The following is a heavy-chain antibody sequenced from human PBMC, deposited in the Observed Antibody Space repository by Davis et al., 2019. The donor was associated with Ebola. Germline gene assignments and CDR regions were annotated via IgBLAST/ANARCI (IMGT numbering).Heavy chain of an antibody. V-gene: IGHV3-66*01. CDR1: GFTVSSNY. J-gene: IGHJ4*02. D-gene: IGHD1-1*01. CDR3: TTTTVLTDY. Sequence: GESLKISCAASGFTVSSNYMSWVRQAPGKGLEWVSVIYSGGSTYYADSVKGRFTISRDNSKSTLYLQMNSLKTEDTAVYYCTTTTVLTDYWGQGTLVTVSS. CDR2: IYSGGST.